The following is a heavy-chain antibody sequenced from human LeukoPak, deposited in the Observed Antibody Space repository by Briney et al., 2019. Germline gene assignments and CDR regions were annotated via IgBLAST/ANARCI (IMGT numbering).Heavy chain of an antibody. CDR1: GGSITSDN. D-gene: IGHD2-21*01. CDR3: ARVANIRMGVGYNYYYYMDV. V-gene: IGHV4-59*01. CDR2: IYYSGST. Sequence: SETLSLTCTVSGGSITSDNWSWIRQPPGKGLEWIGFIYYSGSTNYNPSLKGRPTISLGTSQNQFSLKLNSVTAADTAVYYCARVANIRMGVGYNYYYYMDVWGKGTTVTVSS. J-gene: IGHJ6*03.